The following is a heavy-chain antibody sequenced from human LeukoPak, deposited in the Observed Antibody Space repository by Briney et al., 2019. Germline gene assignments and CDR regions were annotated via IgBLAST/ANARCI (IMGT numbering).Heavy chain of an antibody. V-gene: IGHV1-2*02. CDR3: ARLMRYYDFWSGDYHGMDV. CDR1: GYTFTGYY. D-gene: IGHD3-3*01. CDR2: INPNSGGT. Sequence: ASVKVSCKASGYTFTGYYMHWVRQAPGQGLEWMGWINPNSGGTNYAQKFQGRVAMTRDTSISTASMELSRLRSDDTAVYYCARLMRYYDFWSGDYHGMDVWGQGTTVTVSS. J-gene: IGHJ6*02.